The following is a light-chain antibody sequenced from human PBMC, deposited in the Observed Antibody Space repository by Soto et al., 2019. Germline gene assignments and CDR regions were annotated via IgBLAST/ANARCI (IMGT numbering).Light chain of an antibody. Sequence: EIGITQSPSTLSVSPGERVTLSCRASQSVSSRLAWYHQKPGQSPRLLIYGASTRATGIPARFSGSGSGTEFTLTISSLQSEDFGLYYCHQYNNFWTFGQGTKVDIK. CDR2: GAS. V-gene: IGKV3-15*01. CDR3: HQYNNFWT. CDR1: QSVSSR. J-gene: IGKJ1*01.